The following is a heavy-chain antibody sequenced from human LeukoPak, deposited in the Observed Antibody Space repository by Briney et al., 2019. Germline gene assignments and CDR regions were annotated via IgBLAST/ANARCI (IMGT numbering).Heavy chain of an antibody. V-gene: IGHV3-23*01. Sequence: PGGSLRLSCAASGFTFSSYGMSWVRQAPGKGLEWVSAISGSGGSTYYADSVKGRFTISRDNSKNTLYLQMNSLRAEDTAVYYCAKFLHYYGSGNYYYYMDVWGKGTTVTISS. CDR3: AKFLHYYGSGNYYYYMDV. CDR2: ISGSGGST. J-gene: IGHJ6*03. CDR1: GFTFSSYG. D-gene: IGHD3-10*01.